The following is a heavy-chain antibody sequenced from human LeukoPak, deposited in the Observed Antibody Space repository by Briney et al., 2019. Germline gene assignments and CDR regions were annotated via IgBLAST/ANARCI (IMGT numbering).Heavy chain of an antibody. V-gene: IGHV7-4-1*02. CDR2: INTNTGNP. J-gene: IGHJ4*02. CDR3: ARDLTMVRGVIPLGY. Sequence: ASVKVSCKASGYTFTSHAMNWVRQAPGQGLEWMGWINTNTGNPTYAQGFTGRFVFSLDTSVSTAYLQISSLKAEDTAVYYCARDLTMVRGVIPLGYWGQGTLVTVSS. CDR1: GYTFTSHA. D-gene: IGHD3-10*01.